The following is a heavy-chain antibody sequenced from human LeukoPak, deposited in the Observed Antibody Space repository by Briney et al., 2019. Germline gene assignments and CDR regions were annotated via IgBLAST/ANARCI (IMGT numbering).Heavy chain of an antibody. V-gene: IGHV3-21*01. CDR1: GFTFSSYS. Sequence: KTGGSLRLSCAASGFTFSSYSMNWVRQAPGKGLEWVSSISSSSSYIYYADSVKGRFTISRDNAKNSLYLQMNSLRAEDTAVYYCARGAVGVFGVRGENDYWGQGTLVTVSS. CDR3: ARGAVGVFGVRGENDY. J-gene: IGHJ4*02. D-gene: IGHD3-10*01. CDR2: ISSSSSYI.